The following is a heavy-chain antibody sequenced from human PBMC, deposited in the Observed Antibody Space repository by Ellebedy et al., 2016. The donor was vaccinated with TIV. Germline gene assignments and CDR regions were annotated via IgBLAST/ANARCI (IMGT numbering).Heavy chain of an antibody. D-gene: IGHD5/OR15-5a*01. V-gene: IGHV1-18*01. J-gene: IGHJ4*02. CDR3: ARDMVQGMVSRYLWFDY. CDR2: ISAYTGDI. Sequence: ASVKVSCKTSGYAFGSYGISWLRQAPGQGLEWMGWISAYTGDIEFAQRFQGRVTLTTDASTSTAYMELRSLRSDDTAIYYCARDMVQGMVSRYLWFDYWGQGTLVTVSS. CDR1: GYAFGSYG.